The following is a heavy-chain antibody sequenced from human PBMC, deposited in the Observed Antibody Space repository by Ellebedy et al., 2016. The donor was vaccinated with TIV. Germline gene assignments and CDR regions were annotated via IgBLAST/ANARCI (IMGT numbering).Heavy chain of an antibody. CDR3: ARDGYWGYSGYVLKYGMDV. CDR1: GFTFSSYW. J-gene: IGHJ6*02. V-gene: IGHV3-7*01. D-gene: IGHD5-12*01. CDR2: IKQDGSEK. Sequence: PGGSLRLSCAASGFTFSSYWMSWVRQAPGKGLEWVANIKQDGSEKYYVDSVKGRFTISRDNAKNSLYLQMNSLRAEDTAVYYCARDGYWGYSGYVLKYGMDVWGQGTTVTVSS.